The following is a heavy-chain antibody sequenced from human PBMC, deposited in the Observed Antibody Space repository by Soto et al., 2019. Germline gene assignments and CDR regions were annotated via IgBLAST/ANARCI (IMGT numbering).Heavy chain of an antibody. J-gene: IGHJ4*02. CDR2: VSHDGRNT. V-gene: IGHV3-30*03. D-gene: IGHD6-19*01. CDR3: ARGGRQWLVTSDFNY. Sequence: VQLVESGGGVVQPGRSLRLSCAASGFTFSDYAMHWVRQAPGKGLEWVAVVSHDGRNTHYADSVKGRFTISRDSSKNTVALEMTSLRAEDTAVYYCARGGRQWLVTSDFNYWGQGALVTVSS. CDR1: GFTFSDYA.